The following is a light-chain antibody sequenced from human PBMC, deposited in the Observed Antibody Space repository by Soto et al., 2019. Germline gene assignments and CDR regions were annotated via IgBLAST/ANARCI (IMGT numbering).Light chain of an antibody. CDR2: AAS. V-gene: IGKV1-5*01. CDR3: QQYDSYSSGP. Sequence: GDGVTITCRASPSISSYVSWYQQKPGKAPKLLIYAASRLESGVPSRFSGSRSGTDFALTISSLQPDDFATYYCQQYDSYSSGPFGQGTKV. CDR1: PSISSY. J-gene: IGKJ1*01.